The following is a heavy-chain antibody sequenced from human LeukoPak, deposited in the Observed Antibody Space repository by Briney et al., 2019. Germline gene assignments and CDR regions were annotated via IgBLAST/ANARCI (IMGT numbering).Heavy chain of an antibody. CDR2: IKQDGSQI. V-gene: IGHV3-7*01. CDR1: GFTLTNYW. CDR3: ARIGYSSSSFDF. D-gene: IGHD6-6*01. Sequence: PGGSLRLPCAPSGFTLTNYWMTWVRQTPGKGLEWVANIKQDGSQIFYVDSVKGRFTISRDSAKSSVYLQMNNVRGEDTAVYHCARIGYSSSSFDFWGQGTLVTVSS. J-gene: IGHJ4*02.